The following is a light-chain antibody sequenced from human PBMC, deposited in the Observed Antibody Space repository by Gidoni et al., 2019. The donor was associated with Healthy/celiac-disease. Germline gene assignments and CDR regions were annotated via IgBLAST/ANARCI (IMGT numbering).Light chain of an antibody. CDR1: SSNIGSNT. J-gene: IGLJ3*02. CDR2: SNN. V-gene: IGLV1-44*01. CDR3: AAWDDSLNGWV. Sequence: QSVLTQQPSASGTPGQRVTISCSGSSSNIGSNTVNWYQQLPGTAPKLLSYSNNQRPSGVPDRFSGSKSGTSASLAISGLQSEDEADYYCAAWDDSLNGWVFGGGTKLTVL.